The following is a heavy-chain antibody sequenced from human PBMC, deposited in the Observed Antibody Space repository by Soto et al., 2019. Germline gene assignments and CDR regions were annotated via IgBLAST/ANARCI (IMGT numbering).Heavy chain of an antibody. Sequence: GGSLRLSCAVSGFTLSSHAMPWVRQAPGKGLEWVALILSDGSNKYYADSVKGRFTTSRDNSKNTMYLQMNSLSVEDTAVYYCARDDEGGSDCDLGYWGQGA. CDR3: ARDDEGGSDCDLGY. V-gene: IGHV3-30-3*01. J-gene: IGHJ4*02. CDR1: GFTLSSHA. D-gene: IGHD1-26*01. CDR2: ILSDGSNK.